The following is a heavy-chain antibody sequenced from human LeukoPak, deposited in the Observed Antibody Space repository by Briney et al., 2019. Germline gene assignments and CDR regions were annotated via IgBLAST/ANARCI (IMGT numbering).Heavy chain of an antibody. CDR1: GFTFSSYG. J-gene: IGHJ6*02. CDR3: AKDQADYDILTGYSMDV. D-gene: IGHD3-9*01. Sequence: GGSLRLSCAASGFTFSSYGMHWVRQAPGKGLEWVAVISYDGSNKYYADSVKGRFTISRVNSKNTLYLQMNSLRAEDTAVYYCAKDQADYDILTGYSMDVWDQGTTVTVSS. V-gene: IGHV3-30*18. CDR2: ISYDGSNK.